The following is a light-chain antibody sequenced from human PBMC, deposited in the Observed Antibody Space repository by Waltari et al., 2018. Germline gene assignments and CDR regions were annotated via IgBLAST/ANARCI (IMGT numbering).Light chain of an antibody. CDR1: SSDVGGYNS. Sequence: QSALTQPASVSGSPGQSITISCTGTSSDVGGYNSVSWYQDHPGQAPKVIIYDVSNRPSGVSDRFSGSKSGNTASLTISGHQAEDEADYYCSSQSSNDVVLFGGGTKLTVL. V-gene: IGLV2-14*03. CDR3: SSQSSNDVVL. CDR2: DVS. J-gene: IGLJ2*01.